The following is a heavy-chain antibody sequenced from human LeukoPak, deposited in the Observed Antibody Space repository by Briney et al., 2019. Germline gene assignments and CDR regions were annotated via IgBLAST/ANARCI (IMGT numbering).Heavy chain of an antibody. CDR1: GGSFSGYY. D-gene: IGHD2-15*01. CDR2: INHSGST. CDR3: VRALPATAANFDY. V-gene: IGHV4-34*01. Sequence: PSETLSLTCAVYGGSFSGYYWSWIRQPPGKGLEWIGEINHSGSTNYNPSLKSRVTVSVDTSKNQFSLKLSSVTAADTAVYYCVRALPATAANFDYWGQGTLVTVSS. J-gene: IGHJ4*02.